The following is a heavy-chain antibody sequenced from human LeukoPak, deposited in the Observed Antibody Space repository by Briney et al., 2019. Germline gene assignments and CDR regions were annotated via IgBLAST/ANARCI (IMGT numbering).Heavy chain of an antibody. CDR3: ARHIYYFDS. D-gene: IGHD2-21*01. J-gene: IGHJ4*02. CDR1: GGSISSGSYY. CDR2: IYTSGST. V-gene: IGHV4-61*02. Sequence: SETLSLTCTVAGGSISSGSYYWSWIRQPAGKGLEWIGRIYTSGSTKYNPSLKSRVTISVDTSKNQFSLQLNSVTPEDTAVYYCARHIYYFDSWGQGTLVTVSS.